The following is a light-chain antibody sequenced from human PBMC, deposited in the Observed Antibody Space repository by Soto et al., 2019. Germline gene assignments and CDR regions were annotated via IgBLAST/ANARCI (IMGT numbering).Light chain of an antibody. V-gene: IGKV3-15*01. CDR2: DAS. J-gene: IGKJ5*01. Sequence: EIVMTQSPGTLSVSPWERATLSCRASQSVSSNLAWYQQKPGQAPRLLISDASTRATGIPARFSGSGSGTEFTLTVSSLQSEDFAVYYCQQYIKWPITFGQGTRLEI. CDR1: QSVSSN. CDR3: QQYIKWPIT.